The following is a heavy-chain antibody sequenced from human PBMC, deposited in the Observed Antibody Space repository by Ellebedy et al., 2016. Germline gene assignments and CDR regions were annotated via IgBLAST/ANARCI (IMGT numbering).Heavy chain of an antibody. D-gene: IGHD3-10*01. CDR2: IYYSGST. J-gene: IGHJ3*02. CDR3: ARDSGRFGEFFASFDI. V-gene: IGHV4-59*01. Sequence: SETLSLTCTVSGGSISSYYWSWIRQPPGKGLEWIGYIYYSGSTNYNPSLKSRVTISVDTSKKQFSLNLTSVTTADTAVYYCARDSGRFGEFFASFDIWGQGTMVTVSS. CDR1: GGSISSYY.